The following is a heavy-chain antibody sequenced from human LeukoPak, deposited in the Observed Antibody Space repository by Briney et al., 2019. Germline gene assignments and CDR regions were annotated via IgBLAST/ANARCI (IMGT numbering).Heavy chain of an antibody. J-gene: IGHJ4*02. CDR1: GFTFSHYG. D-gene: IGHD4-17*01. Sequence: GGSLRLSCAASGFTFSHYGMTWVRQAPGKGLEWVSAISGSGGSTYYAGSVKGRFTISRDNSKNTLYLQMNSLRAEDTAVYYCAKDRGYRDGRYHFDYWGQGTLVSVSS. CDR3: AKDRGYRDGRYHFDY. V-gene: IGHV3-23*01. CDR2: ISGSGGST.